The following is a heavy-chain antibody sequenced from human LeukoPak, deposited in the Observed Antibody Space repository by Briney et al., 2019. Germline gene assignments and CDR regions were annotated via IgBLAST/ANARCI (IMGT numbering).Heavy chain of an antibody. V-gene: IGHV3-7*01. D-gene: IGHD2-2*01. CDR2: IKQDGSEK. J-gene: IGHJ6*02. Sequence: PGGSLRLSCAASGFTFSSYWMSWVRQAPGKGMEWVANIKQDGSEKYYVDSVKGRSAISRDNAKNSLYLQMNSLRAEDTAVYYCARGQDCSSTSCYFTWSYYYYGMDVWGQGTTVTVSS. CDR1: GFTFSSYW. CDR3: ARGQDCSSTSCYFTWSYYYYGMDV.